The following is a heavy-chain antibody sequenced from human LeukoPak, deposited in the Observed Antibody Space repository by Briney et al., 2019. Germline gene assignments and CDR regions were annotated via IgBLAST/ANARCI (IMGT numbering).Heavy chain of an antibody. CDR3: AREAPALDS. V-gene: IGHV3-23*01. J-gene: IGHJ4*02. D-gene: IGHD2-2*01. CDR2: ISATGGTT. CDR1: GFTFSSYG. Sequence: GGSLRLSCAASGFTFSSYGMSWVRQAPGKGLEWVSAISATGGTTYYADSVKGRFTISRDNSKNTLYLQMNSLRAEDTAVYFCAREAPALDSWGQGTLLTVSS.